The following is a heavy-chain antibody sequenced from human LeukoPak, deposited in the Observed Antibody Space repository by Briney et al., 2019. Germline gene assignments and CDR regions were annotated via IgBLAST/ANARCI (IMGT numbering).Heavy chain of an antibody. CDR2: IYHTGSP. V-gene: IGHV4-31*03. CDR3: ARGGHFDSLEYAFAV. J-gene: IGHJ3*01. Sequence: SETLSLTCTVSGGSISSDIYYWGWIRHHPEKGLEWIGYIYHTGSPYQNPSLKSRATLSVDTYQNQFSLRLDSVTAADTAVYYCARGGHFDSLEYAFAVWDQGTMVTVSS. CDR1: GGSISSDIYY. D-gene: IGHD3-9*01.